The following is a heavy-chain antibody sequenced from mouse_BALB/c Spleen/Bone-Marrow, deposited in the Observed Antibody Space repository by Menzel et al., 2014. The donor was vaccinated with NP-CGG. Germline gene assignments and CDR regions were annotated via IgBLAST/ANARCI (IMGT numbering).Heavy chain of an antibody. V-gene: IGHV2-2*02. CDR2: IWSGGNT. D-gene: IGHD2-3*01. CDR1: GFSLTSYG. Sequence: VQRVESGPGLVQPSQRLSITCTVSGFSLTSYGVHWVRQSPGKGLEWLGVIWSGGNTDYNAAFISRLSISKDNSKSQVFLKMNSLQANDTAIYYCARNLGDGYSFAYWGQGTLVTVSA. J-gene: IGHJ3*01. CDR3: ARNLGDGYSFAY.